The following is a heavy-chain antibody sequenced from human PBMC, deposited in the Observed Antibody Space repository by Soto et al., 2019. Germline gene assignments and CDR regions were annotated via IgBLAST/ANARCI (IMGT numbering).Heavy chain of an antibody. Sequence: GESLKISCKASGYSFTSYWIGWVRQMPGKGLEWMGIIYPGDSDTRYSPSFQGQVTISADKSISTAYLQWSSLKASDTAMYYCARHYYGSGSYPYGMDVWGQGTTVTVSS. CDR2: IYPGDSDT. J-gene: IGHJ6*02. D-gene: IGHD3-10*01. CDR3: ARHYYGSGSYPYGMDV. V-gene: IGHV5-51*01. CDR1: GYSFTSYW.